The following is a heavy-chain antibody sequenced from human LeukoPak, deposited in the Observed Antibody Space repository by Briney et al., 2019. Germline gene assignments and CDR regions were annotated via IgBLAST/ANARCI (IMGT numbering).Heavy chain of an antibody. Sequence: GRSLRLSCTASGFTFGDYAMSWFRQAPGKGLERVGFIRSKAYGGTTEYAASVKGRFTISRDDSKSIAYLQMNSLKTEDTAVYYCTRSIAVAGTDDYWGQGTLVTVSS. V-gene: IGHV3-49*03. J-gene: IGHJ4*02. CDR3: TRSIAVAGTDDY. D-gene: IGHD6-19*01. CDR2: IRSKAYGGTT. CDR1: GFTFGDYA.